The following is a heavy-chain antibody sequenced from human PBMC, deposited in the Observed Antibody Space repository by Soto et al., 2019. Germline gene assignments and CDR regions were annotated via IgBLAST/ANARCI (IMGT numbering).Heavy chain of an antibody. Sequence: KVARKTFVYGLSIDGISLLRQAPGQGLEWMGWISTYNGDTNDAPKFQDRVTMTTDTSTSTAYMELRSLRSDDTAVYYCPREPNYFAYWVQGSLVTVSS. CDR1: VYGLSIDG. CDR2: ISTYNGDT. V-gene: IGHV1-18*01. J-gene: IGHJ4*02. CDR3: PREPNYFAY.